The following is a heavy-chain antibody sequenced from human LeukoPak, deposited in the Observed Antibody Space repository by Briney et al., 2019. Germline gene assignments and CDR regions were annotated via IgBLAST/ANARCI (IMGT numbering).Heavy chain of an antibody. D-gene: IGHD3-9*01. CDR2: ITGSGTNR. Sequence: GGSLRISCVASGFTFSNYAVSWVRRAPGKGLEWVSAITGSGTNRYYADSLKGRFTTSRDNSKNTVFLQMNSLRHEDTAIYYCVIWGDYDVLTGYYVPDYWGQGTLVTVAS. CDR1: GFTFSNYA. V-gene: IGHV3-23*01. J-gene: IGHJ4*02. CDR3: VIWGDYDVLTGYYVPDY.